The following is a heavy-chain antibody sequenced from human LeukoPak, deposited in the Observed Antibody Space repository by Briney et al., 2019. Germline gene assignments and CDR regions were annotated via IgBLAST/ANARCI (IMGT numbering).Heavy chain of an antibody. Sequence: GESLKISCQGSGYSFTSQWIAWVRRMPGKGLEWMGIIYPDDSDIRYNPSFQGQVTMSADKSVNVAHLQWSSLKASGTAIYYCATFSNYGDFFDYWGQGTLVTVSS. CDR2: IYPDDSDI. D-gene: IGHD4-17*01. J-gene: IGHJ4*02. CDR1: GYSFTSQW. CDR3: ATFSNYGDFFDY. V-gene: IGHV5-51*01.